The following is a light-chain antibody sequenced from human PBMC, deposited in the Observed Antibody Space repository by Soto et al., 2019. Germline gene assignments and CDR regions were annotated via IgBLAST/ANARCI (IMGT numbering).Light chain of an antibody. V-gene: IGLV1-51*01. CDR2: DDD. Sequence: QSVLTQPPSVSAAPGQKVTISCSGSSSNIGGNSVSWYQQFPGTAPKLLISDDDKRPSGIPDRFSGSKSGTSATLGITGFQTGDEADYYCGSWDSSLSAYVFATGTKVTVL. CDR3: GSWDSSLSAYV. CDR1: SSNIGGNS. J-gene: IGLJ1*01.